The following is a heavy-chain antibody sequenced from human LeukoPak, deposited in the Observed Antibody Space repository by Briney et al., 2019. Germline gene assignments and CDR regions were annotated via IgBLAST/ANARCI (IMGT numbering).Heavy chain of an antibody. J-gene: IGHJ4*02. D-gene: IGHD2-2*01. Sequence: RSESLSLTCAVYGGPFSGYYWSWIRQPPGKGLEWIGEINHSGSTNYNPSLKSRVTISVDTSKNQFSLKLSSVTAADTAVYYWASGVTGVVADVGYFDYWGQGTLVTVSS. CDR2: INHSGST. V-gene: IGHV4-34*01. CDR1: GGPFSGYY. CDR3: ASGVTGVVADVGYFDY.